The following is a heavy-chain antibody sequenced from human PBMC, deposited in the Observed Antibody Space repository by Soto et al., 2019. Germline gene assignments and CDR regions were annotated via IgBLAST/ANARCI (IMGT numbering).Heavy chain of an antibody. Sequence: QVQLVQSGAEVKKPGSSVKVSCKASGGTFSSYTISWVRQAPGQGLEWMGRIIPILGIANYAQKFQGRVTITADKPTSTADKELSSLRSEATAVYYCARDNKAVADDAFDIWGQGTMVTVSS. CDR3: ARDNKAVADDAFDI. CDR1: GGTFSSYT. J-gene: IGHJ3*02. CDR2: IIPILGIA. V-gene: IGHV1-69*08. D-gene: IGHD6-19*01.